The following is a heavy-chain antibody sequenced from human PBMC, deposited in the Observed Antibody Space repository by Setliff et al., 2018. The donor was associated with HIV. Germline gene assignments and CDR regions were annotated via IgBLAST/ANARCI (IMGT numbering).Heavy chain of an antibody. V-gene: IGHV4-59*11. CDR2: IYYSGST. J-gene: IGHJ4*02. D-gene: IGHD3-16*01. CDR3: AREDGMGGYFDY. Sequence: PSETLSLTCTVSGGSISSHYWSWIRQPPGKGLEWIGYIYYSGSTHYNPSLKSRVTISVDPSRNQFSLKLNSVTAADTAVYYCAREDGMGGYFDYWGQGTQVTVSS. CDR1: GGSISSHY.